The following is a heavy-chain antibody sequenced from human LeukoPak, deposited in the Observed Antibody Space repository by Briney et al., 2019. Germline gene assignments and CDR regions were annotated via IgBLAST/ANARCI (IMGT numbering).Heavy chain of an antibody. D-gene: IGHD2-15*01. CDR1: GFTFISYG. J-gene: IGHJ6*02. V-gene: IGHV3-33*01. CDR2: IWYDGSNK. Sequence: GGSLRLSCAASGFTFISYGMHWVRQAPGKGLEWVAVIWYDGSNKSYPVSVKGRFTISRDNSKNTLYLQMNSLRAEDTAVYYCARDRGYCSGGSCSGNFDYGMHVWGQGTTLTVSS. CDR3: ARDRGYCSGGSCSGNFDYGMHV.